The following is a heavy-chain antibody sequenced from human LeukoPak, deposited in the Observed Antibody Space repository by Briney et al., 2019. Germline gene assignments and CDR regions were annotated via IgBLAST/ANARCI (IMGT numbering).Heavy chain of an antibody. Sequence: SETLSLTCAVSGGSISSYYWSWIRQPPGKGLEWIGYIYYSGSINYNPSLKSRVTISVDTSKNQFSLKLSSVTAADTAVYYCASLSEYYYAFYFDYWGQGTLVTVSS. D-gene: IGHD3-10*01. J-gene: IGHJ4*02. V-gene: IGHV4-59*12. CDR1: GGSISSYY. CDR3: ASLSEYYYAFYFDY. CDR2: IYYSGSI.